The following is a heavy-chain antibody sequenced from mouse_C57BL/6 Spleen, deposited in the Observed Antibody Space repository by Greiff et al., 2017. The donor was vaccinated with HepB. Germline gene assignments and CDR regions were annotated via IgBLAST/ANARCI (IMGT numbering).Heavy chain of an antibody. CDR3: ARMDGYYSLFAY. Sequence: QVQLKQSGAELARPGASVKLSCKASGYTFTSYGISWVKQRTGQGLEWIGEIYPRSGNTYYNEKFKGKATLTADKSSSTAYMELRSLTSEDSAVYFCARMDGYYSLFAYWGQGTLVTVSA. CDR2: IYPRSGNT. CDR1: GYTFTSYG. J-gene: IGHJ3*01. D-gene: IGHD2-3*01. V-gene: IGHV1-81*01.